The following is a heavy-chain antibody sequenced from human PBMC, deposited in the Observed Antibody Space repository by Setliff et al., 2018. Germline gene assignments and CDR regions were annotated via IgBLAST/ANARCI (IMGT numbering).Heavy chain of an antibody. CDR2: ISGSGGST. CDR3: AKDSDSSGYYYYYYGMDV. Sequence: GSLRLSCAASGFTFSSYAMSWVRQAPGKGLEWVSAISGSGGSTHYADSVKGRFTISRDNSKNTLYLQMNSLRAEDTAVYYCAKDSDSSGYYYYYYGMDVWGQGTTVTVSS. J-gene: IGHJ6*02. CDR1: GFTFSSYA. V-gene: IGHV3-23*01. D-gene: IGHD3-22*01.